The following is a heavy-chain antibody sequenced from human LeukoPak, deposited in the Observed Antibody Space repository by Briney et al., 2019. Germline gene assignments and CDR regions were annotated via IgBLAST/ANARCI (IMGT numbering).Heavy chain of an antibody. CDR1: GGSISSYY. V-gene: IGHV4-59*01. CDR2: IYYSGST. D-gene: IGHD3-22*01. CDR3: ARYYYDSSGYYVLDY. Sequence: SETLSLTCTVSGGSISSYYWSWIQQPPGKGLEWIGYIYYSGSTNYNPSLKSRVTISVDTSKNQFSLKLSSVTAADTAVYYCARYYYDSSGYYVLDYWGQGTLVTVSS. J-gene: IGHJ4*02.